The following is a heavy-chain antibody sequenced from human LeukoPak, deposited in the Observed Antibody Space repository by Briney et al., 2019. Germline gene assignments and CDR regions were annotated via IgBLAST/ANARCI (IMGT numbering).Heavy chain of an antibody. D-gene: IGHD5-12*01. Sequence: PSETLSLTCTVSGDSISCGGNYWSWLRQHPGKGLEWIGYIYYSGSTYYNPSLKSRLTISVDTSKNHFSLKLSSVTAADTAMYYCARWGNSGYASGYFDYWGEGTLVTVSS. CDR1: GDSISCGGNY. V-gene: IGHV4-31*03. J-gene: IGHJ4*02. CDR2: IYYSGST. CDR3: ARWGNSGYASGYFDY.